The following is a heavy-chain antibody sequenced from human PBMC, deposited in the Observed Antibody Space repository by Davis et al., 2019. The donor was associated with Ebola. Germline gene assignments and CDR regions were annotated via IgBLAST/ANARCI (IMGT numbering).Heavy chain of an antibody. CDR3: ARVVVEMATAFDY. CDR1: GGSFSGYY. CDR2: INHSGST. Sequence: MPSETLSLTCAVYGGSFSGYYWSWIRQPPGKGLEWIGEINHSGSTNYNPSLKSRVTISVDTSKNQFSLKLSSVTAADTAVYYCARVVVEMATAFDYWGQGTLVTVSS. J-gene: IGHJ4*02. D-gene: IGHD5-24*01. V-gene: IGHV4-34*01.